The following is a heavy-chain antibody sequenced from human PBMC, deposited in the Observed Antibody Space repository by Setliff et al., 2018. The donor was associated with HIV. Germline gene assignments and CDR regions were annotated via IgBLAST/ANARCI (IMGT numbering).Heavy chain of an antibody. J-gene: IGHJ4*02. CDR3: AKDIPVEGDSGYDPLFGY. Sequence: GGSLRLSCAASGFTFSSYAMSWVRQAPGKGLGWVSAISGSGGYTYYADSVKGRFTISRDNSKNTLYLQMNSLRAEDTAVYYCAKDIPVEGDSGYDPLFGYWGQGTLVTVSS. V-gene: IGHV3-23*01. CDR1: GFTFSSYA. D-gene: IGHD5-12*01. CDR2: ISGSGGYT.